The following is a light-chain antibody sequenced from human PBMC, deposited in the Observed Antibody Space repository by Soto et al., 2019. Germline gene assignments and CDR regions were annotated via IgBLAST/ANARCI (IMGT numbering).Light chain of an antibody. J-gene: IGKJ2*01. V-gene: IGKV1-39*01. CDR3: QQSYSTPYT. CDR2: AAS. CDR1: QGISSY. Sequence: DIQMTQSPSSLSASVGDRVTITCRASQGISSYSNWYQQKPGKAPKLLIYAASSLQSGVPSRFSGSGSGTDFTLTISSLQPEDFATYYCQQSYSTPYTFGQGTKLEIK.